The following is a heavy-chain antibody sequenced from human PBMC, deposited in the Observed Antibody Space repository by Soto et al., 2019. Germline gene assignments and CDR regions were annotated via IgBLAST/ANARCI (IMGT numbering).Heavy chain of an antibody. D-gene: IGHD5-12*01. Sequence: ASVKVSCKASGYTFTSYGISWVRQAPGQGLEWMRWISAYNGNTNYAQKLQGRVTMTTDTSTSTAYMELRSLRSDDTAVYYCARCINSGYDYYYYYMDVWGKGTTVTVSS. J-gene: IGHJ6*03. CDR1: GYTFTSYG. CDR3: ARCINSGYDYYYYYMDV. V-gene: IGHV1-18*01. CDR2: ISAYNGNT.